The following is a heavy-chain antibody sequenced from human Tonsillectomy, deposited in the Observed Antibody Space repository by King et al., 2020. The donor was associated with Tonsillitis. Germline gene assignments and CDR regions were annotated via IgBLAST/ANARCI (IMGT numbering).Heavy chain of an antibody. Sequence: QVQLVESGGGVVQPGRSLRLSCAASGFTFGSYGMHWVRQAPGKGLEWVAVISYDGSNKYYADSVKGRFTISRDNSKNTLYLQLNSLRTEDTAVYYCAKDFAEMATITPDNWGQGTLVTVSS. J-gene: IGHJ4*02. CDR1: GFTFGSYG. CDR2: ISYDGSNK. V-gene: IGHV3-30*18. D-gene: IGHD5-24*01. CDR3: AKDFAEMATITPDN.